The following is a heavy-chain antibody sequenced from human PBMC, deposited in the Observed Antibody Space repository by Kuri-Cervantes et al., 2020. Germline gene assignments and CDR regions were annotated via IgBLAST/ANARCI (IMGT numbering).Heavy chain of an antibody. CDR3: ARNYGDYPHDAFDI. CDR1: GGSFSGYY. Sequence: LRLSCAVYGGSFSGYYWSWIRQPPGKGLEWIGEINHSGSTNYNPSLKSRVTISVDTSKNQFSLKLSSVTAADTAVYYCARNYGDYPHDAFDIWGQGTMVTVSS. CDR2: INHSGST. J-gene: IGHJ3*02. D-gene: IGHD4-17*01. V-gene: IGHV4-34*01.